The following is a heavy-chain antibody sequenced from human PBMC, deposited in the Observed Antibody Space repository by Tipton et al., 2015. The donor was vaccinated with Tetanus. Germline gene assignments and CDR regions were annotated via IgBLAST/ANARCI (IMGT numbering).Heavy chain of an antibody. CDR2: IYYSGST. Sequence: TLSLTCTVSGGSISSYYWSWIRQPPGKGLEWIGYIYYSGSTYHNPSLKSRLTISVDTSKNQFSLNLTSVTAADTAVYYCARGSRFWFDYWGQGTLVTVSS. CDR3: ARGSRFWFDY. J-gene: IGHJ4*02. CDR1: GGSISSYY. V-gene: IGHV4-59*12.